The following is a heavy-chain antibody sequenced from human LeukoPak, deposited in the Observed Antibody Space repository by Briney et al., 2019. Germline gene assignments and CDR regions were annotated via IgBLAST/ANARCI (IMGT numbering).Heavy chain of an antibody. Sequence: GGSLRLSCAASGFTFSSYSMNWVRQAPGKGLEWVSYISSSSSTIYYADSVKGRFTISRDNAKNSLYLQMNSLRAEDTAVYYCASGYDFWSGYPYFDYWGQGTLVTVCS. V-gene: IGHV3-48*01. D-gene: IGHD3-3*01. CDR1: GFTFSSYS. J-gene: IGHJ4*02. CDR3: ASGYDFWSGYPYFDY. CDR2: ISSSSSTI.